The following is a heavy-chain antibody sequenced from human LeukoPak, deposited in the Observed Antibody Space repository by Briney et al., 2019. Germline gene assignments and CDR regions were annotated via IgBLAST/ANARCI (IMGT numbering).Heavy chain of an antibody. CDR2: IYWDDDS. Sequence: ESGPTLVNPTQTLTLTCTFSGFSLSTSGMCVSWIRQPPGKALEWLALIYWDDDSRYSPSLRHRLTITKDTSKNQVVLTMTNMDPMDTATYYCAHSGARGSGTSNNYWGQGTLVTVSS. CDR3: AHSGARGSGTSNNY. J-gene: IGHJ4*02. D-gene: IGHD1-26*01. CDR1: GFSLSTSGMC. V-gene: IGHV2-5*08.